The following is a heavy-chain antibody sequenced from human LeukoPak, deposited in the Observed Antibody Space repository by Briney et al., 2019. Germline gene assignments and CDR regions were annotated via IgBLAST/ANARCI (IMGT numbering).Heavy chain of an antibody. J-gene: IGHJ6*02. D-gene: IGHD5-24*01. CDR3: ATRPDNYGDYSYYGMDV. Sequence: GASVKVFCKASGYTFTSYGISWVRQAPGQGLEWMGWISAYNGNTNYAQKLQGRVTMTTDTSTSTAYMELRSLRSDDTAVYYCATRPDNYGDYSYYGMDVWGQGTTVTVSS. CDR1: GYTFTSYG. CDR2: ISAYNGNT. V-gene: IGHV1-18*01.